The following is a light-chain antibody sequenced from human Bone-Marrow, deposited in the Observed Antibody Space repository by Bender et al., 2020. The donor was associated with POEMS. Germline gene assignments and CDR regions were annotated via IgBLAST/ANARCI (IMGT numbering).Light chain of an antibody. CDR2: EVS. CDR3: SSYTSSNSYV. CDR1: SSDVGSYNL. Sequence: QSALTQPASVSGSPGQSITISCTGTSSDVGSYNLVSWYRQHPGKAPKLMIYEVSKRPSGVSNRFSGSKSGNTASLTISGLKAEDEAHYYCSSYTSSNSYVFGTATRVTVL. J-gene: IGLJ1*01. V-gene: IGLV2-14*02.